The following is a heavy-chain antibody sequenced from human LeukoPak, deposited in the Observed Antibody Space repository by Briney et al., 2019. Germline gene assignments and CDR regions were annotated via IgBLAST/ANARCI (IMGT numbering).Heavy chain of an antibody. CDR3: ASIRGTFGY. Sequence: GGSLRLFCAAAGFTFSDHYLDWVRQAAGKGLEWVGRTRHKANSYITEYAASVKGRFTISRDNSKNSPYLQMSSLKTDDTAMYYCASIRGTFGYWGQGTLVTVSS. J-gene: IGHJ4*02. CDR1: GFTFSDHY. D-gene: IGHD1-26*01. CDR2: TRHKANSYIT. V-gene: IGHV3-72*01.